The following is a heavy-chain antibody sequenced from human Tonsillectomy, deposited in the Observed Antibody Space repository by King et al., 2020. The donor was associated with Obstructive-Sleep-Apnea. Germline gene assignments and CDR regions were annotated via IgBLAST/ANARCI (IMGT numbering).Heavy chain of an antibody. CDR2: ISYDGSHK. J-gene: IGHJ6*02. CDR1: GFTFSTYA. CDR3: ARTAVDPYSSSGYYYYDGMDV. Sequence: VQLVESGGGVVQPGRSLRLSCAASGFTFSTYAMHWVRQVPGKGLEWVAVISYDGSHKYYADSLKGRFTISRDNSKNTLYLQMNSLRPEDTAVYYCARTAVDPYSSSGYYYYDGMDVWGQGTTVTVSS. V-gene: IGHV3-30-3*01. D-gene: IGHD6-13*01.